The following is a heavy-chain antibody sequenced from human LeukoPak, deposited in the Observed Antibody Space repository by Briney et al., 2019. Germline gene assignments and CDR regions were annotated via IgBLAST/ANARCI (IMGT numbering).Heavy chain of an antibody. Sequence: GGSLRLSCAASGFTFSDYAMSWVRQPPGRGLEWVSTISGSGDYTYYADSVRGRFTISRDNSKNTLYLQMNSLRVEDTAVYYCATTLRSGSYYFDSWGQGTLVTVSS. V-gene: IGHV3-23*01. J-gene: IGHJ4*02. CDR3: ATTLRSGSYYFDS. CDR1: GFTFSDYA. CDR2: ISGSGDYT. D-gene: IGHD1-26*01.